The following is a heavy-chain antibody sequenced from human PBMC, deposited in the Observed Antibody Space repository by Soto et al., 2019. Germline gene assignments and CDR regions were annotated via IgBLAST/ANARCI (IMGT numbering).Heavy chain of an antibody. CDR2: ISRDGGAI. Sequence: PGGSLRLSCAASGFTFSSYSMNWVRQAPGKGLEWISYISRDGGAIYQADSVKGRFTISRDNAKNLLSLQMSSLRAEDTAVYYCVRDDKWAFDYWGQGTLVTVSS. CDR1: GFTFSSYS. D-gene: IGHD1-26*01. V-gene: IGHV3-48*04. J-gene: IGHJ4*02. CDR3: VRDDKWAFDY.